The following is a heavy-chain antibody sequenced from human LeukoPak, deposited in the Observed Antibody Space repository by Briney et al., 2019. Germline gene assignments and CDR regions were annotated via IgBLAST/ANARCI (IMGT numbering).Heavy chain of an antibody. D-gene: IGHD3-9*01. Sequence: SETLSLTCTVSGGSISSSSSYWGWVRQPPGKGLEWIGNIFYSGTTYYNPSLKSRVTISLDTSKNQFSLRLSSVTAADTAFYYCVRLPTGYPNWFDPWGQGTLVTVSS. J-gene: IGHJ5*02. CDR3: VRLPTGYPNWFDP. CDR1: GGSISSSSSY. V-gene: IGHV4-39*01. CDR2: IFYSGTT.